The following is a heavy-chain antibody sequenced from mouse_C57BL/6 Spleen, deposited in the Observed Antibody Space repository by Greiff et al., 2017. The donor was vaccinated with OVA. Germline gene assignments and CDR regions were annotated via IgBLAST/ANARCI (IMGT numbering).Heavy chain of an antibody. CDR3: GREDYGRGYFDY. V-gene: IGHV1-11*01. CDR2: IYPVSGET. CDR1: GYTFTDHI. J-gene: IGHJ2*01. D-gene: IGHD2-4*01. Sequence: VQLQQSGAELMKPGASVTLSCKASGYTFTDHIMNWVKKRPGQGLEWIGRIYPVSGETNSNQKFMGKATFSVDRSSSTVYMVLNSLTSEDPAVYYCGREDYGRGYFDYWGQGTTLTVSS.